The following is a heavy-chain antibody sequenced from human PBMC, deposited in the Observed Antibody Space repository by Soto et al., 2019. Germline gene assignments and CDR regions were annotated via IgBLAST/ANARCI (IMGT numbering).Heavy chain of an antibody. CDR1: GFTFSSYA. Sequence: GGSLRLSCAASGFTFSSYAMSWVRQAPGKGLEWVSAISGSGGSTYYADSVKGRFTISRDNSKNTLYLQMNSLRAEDTAVYYCANSRGYSYGYGAFDIWGQGTMVTVSS. V-gene: IGHV3-23*01. CDR2: ISGSGGST. J-gene: IGHJ3*02. D-gene: IGHD5-18*01. CDR3: ANSRGYSYGYGAFDI.